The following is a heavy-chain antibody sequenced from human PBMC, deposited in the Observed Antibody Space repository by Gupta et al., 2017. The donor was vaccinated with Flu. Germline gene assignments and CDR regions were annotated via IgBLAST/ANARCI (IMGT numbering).Heavy chain of an antibody. CDR2: INPSGGST. Sequence: TFTSYYMHWGRQAPGGGLEWMGIINPSGGSTSYAQKFQGRVTMTRDTSTSTGYMELRRLRSEDTAVYYWARGQWLVGGLDYWGQGTLVTVS. D-gene: IGHD6-19*01. J-gene: IGHJ4*02. V-gene: IGHV1-46*01. CDR3: ARGQWLVGGLDY. CDR1: TFTSYY.